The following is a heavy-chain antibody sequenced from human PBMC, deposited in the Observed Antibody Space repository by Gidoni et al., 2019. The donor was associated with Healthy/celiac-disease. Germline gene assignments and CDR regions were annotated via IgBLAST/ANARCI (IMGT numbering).Heavy chain of an antibody. V-gene: IGHV3-30-3*01. CDR1: GFTFSSYA. Sequence: QVQLVESGGGVVQPGRSLRLSCAASGFTFSSYAMHWVRQAPGKGLAWVAVISYDGSNKYYADSVKGRFTISRDNSKNTLYLQMNSLRAEDTAVYYCASDEWGQGTLVTVSS. J-gene: IGHJ4*02. CDR3: ASDE. CDR2: ISYDGSNK.